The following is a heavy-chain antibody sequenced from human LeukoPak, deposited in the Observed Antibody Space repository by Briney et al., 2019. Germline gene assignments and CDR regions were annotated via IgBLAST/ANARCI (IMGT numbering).Heavy chain of an antibody. CDR1: SGSIRNSNYY. J-gene: IGHJ3*02. D-gene: IGHD2-2*01. CDR2: MYSSGST. Sequence: SETLSLTCTVSSGSIRNSNYYWGWIRQPPGKGLEWIGSMYSSGSTYYNPSLKSRVTISVDTSKNQFSLKLSSVTAADTAVYYCARGPPDCSSTSCYAFDAFDIWGQGTMVTVSS. CDR3: ARGPPDCSSTSCYAFDAFDI. V-gene: IGHV4-39*07.